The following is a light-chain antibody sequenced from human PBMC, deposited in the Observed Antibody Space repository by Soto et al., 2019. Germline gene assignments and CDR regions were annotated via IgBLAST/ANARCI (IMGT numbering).Light chain of an antibody. CDR1: QSLVYSNGNTY. CDR2: KVS. CDR3: MQGTRWPRT. J-gene: IGKJ1*01. Sequence: DAVMTQSPLSLPVTLGQPASISCRSSQSLVYSNGNTYLNWFQQRPGQSPRRLIYKVSNRGFEVPDRFSGSGSGTDFTLTISRVEAEDVGVYYCMQGTRWPRTFGQGTKVEIK. V-gene: IGKV2-30*01.